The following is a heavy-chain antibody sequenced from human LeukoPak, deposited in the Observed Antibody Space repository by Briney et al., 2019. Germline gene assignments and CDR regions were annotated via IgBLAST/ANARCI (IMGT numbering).Heavy chain of an antibody. V-gene: IGHV1-2*02. Sequence: ASVKVSCTASGYTFTGYYMHWVRQAPGQGLEWMGWINPNSGGTNYAQKFQGRVTMTRDTSISTAYMELSRLRSDDTAVYYCAREGYYYDSSGYLFDYWGQGTLVTVSS. CDR2: INPNSGGT. CDR1: GYTFTGYY. CDR3: AREGYYYDSSGYLFDY. J-gene: IGHJ4*02. D-gene: IGHD3-22*01.